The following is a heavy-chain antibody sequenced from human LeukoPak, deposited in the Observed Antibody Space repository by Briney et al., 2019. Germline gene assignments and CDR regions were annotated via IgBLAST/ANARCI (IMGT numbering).Heavy chain of an antibody. CDR2: IYYSGST. V-gene: IGHV4-31*03. J-gene: IGHJ5*02. CDR3: ARDLRGIRGVGSNWFDP. CDR1: GGSISRGGYY. D-gene: IGHD3-10*01. Sequence: SQTLSLTCTVSGGSISRGGYYWSWIRQHPGTGLEWIGYIYYSGSTLYNPSLKSRVTMSVDTSNNQFSLKLSSVTAADTAVYYCARDLRGIRGVGSNWFDPWGQGTLVTVSS.